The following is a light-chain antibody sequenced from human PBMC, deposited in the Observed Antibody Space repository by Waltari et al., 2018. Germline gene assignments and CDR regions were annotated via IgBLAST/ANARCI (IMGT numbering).Light chain of an antibody. CDR1: HLRRYY. J-gene: IGLJ1*01. CDR3: SSRDSGAHRHV. CDR2: GQN. V-gene: IGLV3-19*01. Sequence: SSELTQASAVSVALGQTVRITCQGDHLRRYYATWYQQKAGQAPILVIYGQNNRPSGSPDRFSGSYSGRTASLTITGAQAEDEADYYCSSRDSGAHRHVFGTGTKVTVL.